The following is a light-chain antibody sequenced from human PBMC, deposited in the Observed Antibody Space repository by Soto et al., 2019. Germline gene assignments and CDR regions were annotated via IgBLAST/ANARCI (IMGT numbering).Light chain of an antibody. CDR1: QSVSSRY. CDR2: GAS. CDR3: QQYGSSGT. V-gene: IGKV3-20*01. J-gene: IGKJ1*01. Sequence: EILLTQSPGTPSLTPGERATLSCRASQSVSSRYLAWYQQRPGQAPRLLIYGASSRATGIPDGFSGSGSGADFTLTISRLEPEDFAVYYCQQYGSSGTFGQGTKVDI.